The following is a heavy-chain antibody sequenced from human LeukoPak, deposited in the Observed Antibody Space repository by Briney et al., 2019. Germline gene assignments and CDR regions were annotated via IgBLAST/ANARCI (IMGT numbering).Heavy chain of an antibody. V-gene: IGHV3-43*02. CDR2: ISGDGGST. Sequence: GGSLRLSCAASGFTFDDYAMHWVRQAPGKGLEWVSLISGDGGSTYYADSVKGRFTISRDNSKNSLYLQKNSLRTEDTALYYCAKDGSIGDFWSGLNWFDPWGQGTLVTVSS. CDR3: AKDGSIGDFWSGLNWFDP. J-gene: IGHJ5*02. CDR1: GFTFDDYA. D-gene: IGHD3-3*01.